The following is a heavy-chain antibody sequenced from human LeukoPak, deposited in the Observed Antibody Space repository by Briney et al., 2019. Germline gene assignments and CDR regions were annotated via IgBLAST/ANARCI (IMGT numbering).Heavy chain of an antibody. J-gene: IGHJ3*02. CDR3: ARDGGFDYGDFSDAFDI. CDR2: ISSSGSTI. D-gene: IGHD4-17*01. Sequence: PGGSLRLSCAASGFTFSSYEMNWVRQAPGKGLEWVSYISSSGSTIYYADSVKGRFTISRDNAKNSLYLQMNSLRAEDTAVYYCARDGGFDYGDFSDAFDIWGQGTMVTVSS. V-gene: IGHV3-48*03. CDR1: GFTFSSYE.